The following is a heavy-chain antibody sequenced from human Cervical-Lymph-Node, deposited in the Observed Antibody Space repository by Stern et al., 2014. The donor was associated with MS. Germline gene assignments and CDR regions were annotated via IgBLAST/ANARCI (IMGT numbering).Heavy chain of an antibody. V-gene: IGHV4-31*03. CDR1: GGSISSGGYY. CDR3: ARFTGGIYGDYAYFDY. Sequence: VQLLESGPGLVKPSQTLSLTCTVSGGSISSGGYYWSWIRQHPGKGLEWIGYISYSGSTYYNPSLKSRVTISVDTSKNQFSLKLSSVTAADTAVYYCARFTGGIYGDYAYFDYWGQGTLVTVSS. CDR2: ISYSGST. J-gene: IGHJ4*02. D-gene: IGHD4-17*01.